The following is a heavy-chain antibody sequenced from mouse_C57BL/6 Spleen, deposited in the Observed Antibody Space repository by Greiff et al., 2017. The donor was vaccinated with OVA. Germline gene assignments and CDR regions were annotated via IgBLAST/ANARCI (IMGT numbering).Heavy chain of an antibody. V-gene: IGHV5-6*01. J-gene: IGHJ1*03. CDR2: ISSGGSYT. Sequence: EVKLVESGGDLVKPGGSLKLSCAASGFTFSSYGMSWVRQTPDKRLEWVATISSGGSYTYYPDSVKGRFTISRDNAKNTLYLQMSSLKSEDTAMYYCARHAYYSNYFDVWGTGTTVTVSS. CDR3: ARHAYYSNYFDV. D-gene: IGHD2-5*01. CDR1: GFTFSSYG.